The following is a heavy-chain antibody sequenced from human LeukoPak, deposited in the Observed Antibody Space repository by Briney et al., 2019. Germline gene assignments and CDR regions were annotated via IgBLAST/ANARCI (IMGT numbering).Heavy chain of an antibody. CDR3: ARRGGYSYSGPYHYFDY. J-gene: IGHJ4*02. Sequence: PSETLSLTCAVYGGSFSGYYWSWIRQPPGKGLEWIGEINHSGSTNYNPSLKSRVTISVDTSKNQFSLKLSSVTAADTAVYYCARRGGYSYSGPYHYFDYWGQGTLVTVSS. CDR1: GGSFSGYY. CDR2: INHSGST. D-gene: IGHD5-18*01. V-gene: IGHV4-34*01.